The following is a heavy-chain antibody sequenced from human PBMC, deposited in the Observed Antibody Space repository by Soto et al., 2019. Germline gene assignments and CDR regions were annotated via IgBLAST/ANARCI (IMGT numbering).Heavy chain of an antibody. CDR3: TTDHGGATSFDY. Sequence: EVQLVESGGGLVKPGGSLRLSCAASGFTFSNAWMSWVRQAPGKGLEWVGRIKSKTDGGTTDYAAPVKGRFTISRDDSKNTLYLQMNSLKTEDTAVYYCTTDHGGATSFDYWGQGTLVTVSS. CDR1: GFTFSNAW. D-gene: IGHD1-26*01. CDR2: IKSKTDGGTT. J-gene: IGHJ4*02. V-gene: IGHV3-15*01.